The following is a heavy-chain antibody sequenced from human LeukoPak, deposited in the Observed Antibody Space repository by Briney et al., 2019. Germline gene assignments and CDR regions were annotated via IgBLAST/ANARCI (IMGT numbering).Heavy chain of an antibody. CDR2: IYYSGST. CDR3: ARHGFSGYYWYYFDY. Sequence: SETLSLTCTVSGGSISSGDYYWSWIRQPPGKGLEWIGYIYYSGSTYYNPSLKSRVTISVDTSKNQFSLKLSSVTAADTAVYYCARHGFSGYYWYYFDYWGQGTLVTVSS. CDR1: GGSISSGDYY. D-gene: IGHD3-22*01. J-gene: IGHJ4*02. V-gene: IGHV4-30-4*01.